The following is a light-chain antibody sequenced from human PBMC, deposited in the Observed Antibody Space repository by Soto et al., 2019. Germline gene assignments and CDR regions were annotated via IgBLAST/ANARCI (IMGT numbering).Light chain of an antibody. Sequence: DIQMTQSPSTLSASVGDRVTITCRASESISSWLAWYQQKPGKAPKLLIYDASSLESGVPSRFSGSGSGAESTLTISSLQPDDSATFYCQQYKSYSPTFGQGTKV. CDR3: QQYKSYSPT. CDR1: ESISSW. CDR2: DAS. J-gene: IGKJ1*01. V-gene: IGKV1-5*01.